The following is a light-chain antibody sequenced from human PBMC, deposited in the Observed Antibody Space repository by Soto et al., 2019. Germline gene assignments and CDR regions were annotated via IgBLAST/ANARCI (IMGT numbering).Light chain of an antibody. CDR2: DVS. Sequence: QSALTQPASVSGSPGQSITISCTGTSSDVGGSNYVSWYQQHPGKAPKLMIYDVSNRPSGVSNRFSGSKSGNTASLTISGLQAADEADYYCSSYTSSSTYVVFGGGTKLTVL. CDR3: SSYTSSSTYVV. J-gene: IGLJ2*01. CDR1: SSDVGGSNY. V-gene: IGLV2-14*01.